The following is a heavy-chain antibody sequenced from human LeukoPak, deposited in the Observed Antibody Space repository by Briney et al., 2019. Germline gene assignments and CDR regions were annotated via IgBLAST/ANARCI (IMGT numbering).Heavy chain of an antibody. V-gene: IGHV3-23*03. J-gene: IGHJ3*01. Sequence: GGSLRLSCAASGFTFNTNAMSWVRQAPGKGLEWVSVIYSGGSTYYADSVKGRFTISRDNSKNTLYLQLNNLRAEDTAVYYCSKPREQQLLRIAFDVWGQGTMVTVSS. D-gene: IGHD5/OR15-5a*01. CDR3: SKPREQQLLRIAFDV. CDR2: IYSGGST. CDR1: GFTFNTNA.